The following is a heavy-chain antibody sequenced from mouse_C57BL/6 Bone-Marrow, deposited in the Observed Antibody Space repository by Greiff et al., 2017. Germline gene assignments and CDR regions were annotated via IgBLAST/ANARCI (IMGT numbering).Heavy chain of an antibody. CDR1: GFTFSDYY. J-gene: IGHJ3*01. D-gene: IGHD2-4*01. CDR2: ISNGGGST. CDR3: ASYDYGPWFAY. Sequence: EVMLVESGGGLVQPGGSLKLSCAASGFTFSDYYMYWVRQTPEQRLEWVAYISNGGGSTYYPDTVKGRFTISRDNAKNTLYLQMSRLKSEDTAMYYCASYDYGPWFAYWGQGTLVTVSA. V-gene: IGHV5-12*01.